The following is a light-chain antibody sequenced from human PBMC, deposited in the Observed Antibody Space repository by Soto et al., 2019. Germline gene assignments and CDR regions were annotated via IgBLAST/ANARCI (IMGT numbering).Light chain of an antibody. CDR1: QSVSSY. J-gene: IGKJ1*01. CDR2: GAS. V-gene: IGKV3-20*01. CDR3: QQYGISPWT. Sequence: EIVMTQSPFTLYVSPGEIATLSCRASQSVSSYLAWYQQKPGQAPRLLIYGASSRATGIPDRFSGSGSGTDFTLTISRLEPEDFAVYYCQQYGISPWTFAQGTKVDIK.